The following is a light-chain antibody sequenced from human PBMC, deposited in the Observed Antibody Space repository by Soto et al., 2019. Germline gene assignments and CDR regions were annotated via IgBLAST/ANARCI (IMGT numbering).Light chain of an antibody. CDR3: LQYGIPLWT. CDR2: AAS. J-gene: IGKJ1*01. Sequence: EIALTQSPGTLSLSPGERATLSCRASQSVTANYLVWYQQKPGQAPRLLIYAASIGATGIPDRFSGSGSGTDFTLTISRLEPEDFAVYYCLQYGIPLWTFGQGTKVEIK. CDR1: QSVTANY. V-gene: IGKV3-20*01.